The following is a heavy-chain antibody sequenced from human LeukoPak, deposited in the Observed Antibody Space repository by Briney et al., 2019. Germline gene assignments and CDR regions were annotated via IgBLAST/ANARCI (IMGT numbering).Heavy chain of an antibody. Sequence: PSETLSLTYAVYGGSFSGFYWIRLRQSPGKGLEWIGEIIHSGSTTYNPSLKSRVTISIDTSKNQFSLKLSSVTAADTAVYYCARAGGDCNDPYQNAFDTWYQGTMGTVSS. D-gene: IGHD1-1*01. J-gene: IGHJ3*02. CDR2: IIHSGST. V-gene: IGHV4-34*12. CDR3: ARAGGDCNDPYQNAFDT. CDR1: GGSFSGFY.